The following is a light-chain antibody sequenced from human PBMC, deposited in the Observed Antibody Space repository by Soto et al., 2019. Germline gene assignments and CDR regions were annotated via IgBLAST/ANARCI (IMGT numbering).Light chain of an antibody. CDR3: SSYVGTKSYV. CDR2: EVN. J-gene: IGLJ1*01. Sequence: QSALTQPPSASGSPGQSVTISCTGTSSDVGGYNYVSWYQQYPGKAPQPVIYEVNKRPSGVPDRFSGSKSGNTASLTVSGLQAEDEADYYCSSYVGTKSYVFGTGTKVTVL. V-gene: IGLV2-8*01. CDR1: SSDVGGYNY.